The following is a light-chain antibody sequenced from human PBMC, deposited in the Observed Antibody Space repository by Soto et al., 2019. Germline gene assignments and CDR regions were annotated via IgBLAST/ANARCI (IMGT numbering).Light chain of an antibody. CDR1: TSNIGTNT. CDR3: ATWDDSLNVV. CDR2: SND. J-gene: IGLJ2*01. V-gene: IGLV1-44*01. Sequence: QSVLTQSPSASGTPGQRVSISCSGSTSNIGTNTVSWYQHVPGTAPTLLIYSNDQRPSAVPGRFSGSKSGTSASLAISGLLSEDGADYYCATWDDSLNVVFGGGTKLTVL.